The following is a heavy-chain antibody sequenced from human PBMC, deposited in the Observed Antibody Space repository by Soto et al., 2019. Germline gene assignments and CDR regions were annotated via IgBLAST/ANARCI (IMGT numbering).Heavy chain of an antibody. CDR3: ARFGGIAVAGKYY. J-gene: IGHJ4*02. CDR2: INPNSGDT. CDR1: GYTFTGYY. D-gene: IGHD6-19*01. V-gene: IGHV1-2*02. Sequence: ASVKVSCKASGYTFTGYYMHWVRQAPGQGLEWMGWINPNSGDTNYAQKFQGRVTMTRDTSISTAYMELSRLRSDDTAVYYCARFGGIAVAGKYYWGQGTLVTVSS.